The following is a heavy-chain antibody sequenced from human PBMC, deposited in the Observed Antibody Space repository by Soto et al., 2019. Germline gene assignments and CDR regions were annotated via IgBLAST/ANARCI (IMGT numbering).Heavy chain of an antibody. CDR2: MNPNSGNT. J-gene: IGHJ4*02. D-gene: IGHD3-10*01. CDR1: GYTFTSYD. Sequence: GASVKVSCKASGYTFTSYDINWVRQATGQGLEWMGWMNPNSGNTGYAQKFQGRVTMTRNTSISIAYMELSSLRSEDTAVYYCARGVLLWFGELFRYFDYWGQGTLVTVSS. CDR3: ARGVLLWFGELFRYFDY. V-gene: IGHV1-8*01.